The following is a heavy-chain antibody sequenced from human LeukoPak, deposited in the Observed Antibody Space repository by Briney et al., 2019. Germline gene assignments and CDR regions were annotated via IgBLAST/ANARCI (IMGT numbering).Heavy chain of an antibody. D-gene: IGHD6-13*01. V-gene: IGHV4-59*11. Sequence: SETLSLTCTVSGASMSNHFWSWIRQPPGKGLEWIGYIYDSETTDYNPSLKSRVTMSVDTSGNQFSLKLSSVSAADTALYYCATRPAGSTWAGVFDFRSRGTLVTVSS. CDR1: GASMSNHF. CDR2: IYDSETT. J-gene: IGHJ4*02. CDR3: ATRPAGSTWAGVFDF.